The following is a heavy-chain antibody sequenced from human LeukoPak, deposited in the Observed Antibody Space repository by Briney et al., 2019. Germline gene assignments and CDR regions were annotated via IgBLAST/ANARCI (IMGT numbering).Heavy chain of an antibody. D-gene: IGHD1-14*01. CDR3: AARKADPTTAY. CDR2: VNLDGSQQ. V-gene: IGHV3-7*01. Sequence: PGGSLRLSCAASGFTFTSFWMNWVRQVPGKGLEWVANVNLDGSQQFYLESVRGRFTISRDNAKNSLSLQMNNLRDEDTAVYYCAARKADPTTAYWGQGTLITVSA. J-gene: IGHJ4*02. CDR1: GFTFTSFW.